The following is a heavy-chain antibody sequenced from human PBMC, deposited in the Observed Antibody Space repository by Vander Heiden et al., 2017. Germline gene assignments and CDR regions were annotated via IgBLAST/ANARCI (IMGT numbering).Heavy chain of an antibody. CDR3: AREAGYSGYDYYYYYGMDV. V-gene: IGHV3-21*02. J-gene: IGHJ6*02. Sequence: EVQLVESGGGLVKPGGSLRLSCTASGFTFSFYSLSWVRLAPGKGLEWVSSISSNGTYRFYADSVKGRFTISRDNAKNSLSLQMTSLRAEDTAVYYCAREAGYSGYDYYYYYGMDVWGQGTTVTVSS. CDR2: ISSNGTYR. D-gene: IGHD5-12*01. CDR1: GFTFSFYS.